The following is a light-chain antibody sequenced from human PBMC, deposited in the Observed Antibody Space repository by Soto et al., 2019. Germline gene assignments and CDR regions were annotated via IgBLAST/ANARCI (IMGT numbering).Light chain of an antibody. Sequence: EIVLTQSPATLSSFPVDRVTLSCRASQYINTRLAWYQHRPGQAPRLLIYQTSIRAAGIPARFSASGSGTDFTLTISDVQPEDFAVYYCQQRSDWPWTFGQGTKVDIK. CDR3: QQRSDWPWT. V-gene: IGKV3-11*01. CDR2: QTS. J-gene: IGKJ1*01. CDR1: QYINTR.